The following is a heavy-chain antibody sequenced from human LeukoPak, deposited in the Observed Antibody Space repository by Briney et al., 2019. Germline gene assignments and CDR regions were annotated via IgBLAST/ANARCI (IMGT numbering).Heavy chain of an antibody. D-gene: IGHD3-3*01. CDR3: ARDSTYYDFRSGYLNWIDP. Sequence: GGSLRLSCAAAGFTFNNYWMSGVRQAPGKGLEWVANIKQDGSEKYYVDSVKGRFTISRDNAKNSLYLQMNSLRAEDMAVYYCARDSTYYDFRSGYLNWIDPGGQGTLVTVSS. CDR2: IKQDGSEK. V-gene: IGHV3-7*01. J-gene: IGHJ5*02. CDR1: GFTFNNYW.